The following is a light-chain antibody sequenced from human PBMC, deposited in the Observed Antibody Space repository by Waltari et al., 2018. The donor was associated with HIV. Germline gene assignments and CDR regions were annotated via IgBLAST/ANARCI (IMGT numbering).Light chain of an antibody. Sequence: QSVLTQPPSVSAAPGQRVTISCTGSSSNIGAGSDVHWYQQLPGTAPKLLIYGNSNRPSGVPDRFSGSKSGTSASLAITGLQAEDEADYYCQSYDSSLSGSDVFGTGTKVTVL. CDR1: SSNIGAGSD. CDR3: QSYDSSLSGSDV. J-gene: IGLJ1*01. V-gene: IGLV1-40*01. CDR2: GNS.